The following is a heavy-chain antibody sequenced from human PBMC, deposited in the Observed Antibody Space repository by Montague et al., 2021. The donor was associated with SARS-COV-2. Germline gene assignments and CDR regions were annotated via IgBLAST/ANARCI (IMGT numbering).Heavy chain of an antibody. J-gene: IGHJ4*02. D-gene: IGHD3-3*01. CDR2: ISSSGNTM. Sequence: SLRLSCAAPGFTFSNYEMHWVRQAPGKGLEWVSYISSSGNTMFYGDSVKGRFTISRDNAKNSLNLQMNSLRAEDTAVYYCARVRARITIFGGGPGDYWGQGTLVTVSS. CDR1: GFTFSNYE. V-gene: IGHV3-48*03. CDR3: ARVRARITIFGGGPGDY.